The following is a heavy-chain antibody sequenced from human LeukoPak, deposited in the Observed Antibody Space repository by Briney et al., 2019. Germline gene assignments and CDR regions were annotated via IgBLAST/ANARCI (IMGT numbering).Heavy chain of an antibody. D-gene: IGHD1-26*01. J-gene: IGHJ4*02. CDR2: VWYDGSNI. Sequence: PGGSLRLSCAASGFTFSTYGMHWVRQAPGKGLEWEAVVWYDGSNIHYVDSVMGRFTISRDNSKSTLYLQMNSLTAEDTAVYYCARGGYSGTYYFDYWGQGTLVTVSS. CDR1: GFTFSTYG. CDR3: ARGGYSGTYYFDY. V-gene: IGHV3-33*08.